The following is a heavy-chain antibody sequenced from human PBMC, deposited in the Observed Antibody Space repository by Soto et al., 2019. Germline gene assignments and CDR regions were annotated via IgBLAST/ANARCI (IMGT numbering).Heavy chain of an antibody. D-gene: IGHD3-22*01. CDR2: IYYSGTT. CDR3: ARQIYDSSGYYYAY. CDR1: GGSLSSTGYY. V-gene: IGHV4-39*01. Sequence: SETLSLTCTVSGGSLSSTGYYWGWVRQPPEKGLEWIGSIYYSGTTYYNPSLKSRVTISVDKSKSQLFLKLSSVTAPDTAVYYCARQIYDSSGYYYAYWGQGTLVTVSS. J-gene: IGHJ4*02.